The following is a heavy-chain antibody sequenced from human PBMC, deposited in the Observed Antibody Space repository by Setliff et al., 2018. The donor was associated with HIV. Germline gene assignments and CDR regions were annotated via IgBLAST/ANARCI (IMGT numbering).Heavy chain of an antibody. CDR2: LSYEGSYK. CDR3: VKDSLGAMVPYYFQS. J-gene: IGHJ4*02. CDR1: GFTFSNYA. Sequence: LRLSCAASGFTFSNYAMSWVRQAPGKGLEWVAGLSYEGSYKYYAVSVKGRCTISRDTSRNTLYLQMNSLRAEDTAVYYCVKDSLGAMVPYYFQSWGQGTLVTVSS. D-gene: IGHD5-18*01. V-gene: IGHV3-30*18.